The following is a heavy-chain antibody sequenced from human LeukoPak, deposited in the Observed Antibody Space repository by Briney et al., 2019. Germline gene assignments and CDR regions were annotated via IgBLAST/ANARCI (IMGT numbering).Heavy chain of an antibody. CDR2: LYSDGST. D-gene: IGHD5-18*01. CDR3: ARALRRYSYDYPSPDY. CDR1: GFTVSRNY. V-gene: IGHV3-53*01. J-gene: IGHJ4*02. Sequence: GGSLRLSCAASGFTVSRNYMSWVRQAPGKGLEWVSVLYSDGSTYHADSVKGRFTISRDNSKNTLYLQMNSLRAEDTALYYCARALRRYSYDYPSPDYWGQGTLVTVSS.